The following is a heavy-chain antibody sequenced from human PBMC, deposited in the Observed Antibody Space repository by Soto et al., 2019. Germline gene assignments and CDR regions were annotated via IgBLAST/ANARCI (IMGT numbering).Heavy chain of an antibody. J-gene: IGHJ4*02. D-gene: IGHD4-17*01. CDR3: ARGRWGTSDYGGLIDY. V-gene: IGHV1-2*02. Sequence: QVQLVQSGAEVKEPGASVKVSCKASGYSFSGYHIHWVRQAPGQGLEWMGWVNVNSGGKKSAQRLQGRGTLTRDTSISAAYMELNRLTSDDTAVFYCARGRWGTSDYGGLIDYWGQGTLVTVSS. CDR1: GYSFSGYH. CDR2: VNVNSGGK.